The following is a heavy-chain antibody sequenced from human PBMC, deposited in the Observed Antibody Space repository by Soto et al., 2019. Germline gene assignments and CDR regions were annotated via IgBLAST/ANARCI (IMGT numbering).Heavy chain of an antibody. CDR3: ARETPQRYSSGWYPTRGYYYGMDV. CDR2: IYYSGST. Sequence: TLSLTCPVSGVSISSGGYYGSWIRQHPGKGLEWIGYIYYSGSTYYNPSLKSRVTISVDTSKNQFSLKLSSVTAADTAVYYCARETPQRYSSGWYPTRGYYYGMDVWGQGTKVTVYS. CDR1: GVSISSGGYY. V-gene: IGHV4-31*03. J-gene: IGHJ6*02. D-gene: IGHD6-19*01.